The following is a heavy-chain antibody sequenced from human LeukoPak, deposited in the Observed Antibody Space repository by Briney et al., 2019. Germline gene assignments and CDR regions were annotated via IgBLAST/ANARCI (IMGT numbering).Heavy chain of an antibody. J-gene: IGHJ4*02. D-gene: IGHD4-17*01. CDR1: GFTVSNYA. Sequence: GGSLRVSCAAAGFTVSNYAMSWVCQAPRKGLGWGSAISGIVASPYIADPVKGQFTIYRDNYKNTLYLQMNSLRAQDTAVYYCAKQTRYGPFDYWGQGTLVTVSS. V-gene: IGHV3-23*01. CDR3: AKQTRYGPFDY. CDR2: ISGIVASP.